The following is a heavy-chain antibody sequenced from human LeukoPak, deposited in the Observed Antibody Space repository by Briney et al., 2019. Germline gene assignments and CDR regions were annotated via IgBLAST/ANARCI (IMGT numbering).Heavy chain of an antibody. J-gene: IGHJ6*02. CDR1: GFTFSSYW. CDR3: ARDLACSSTSCSDYGMDV. D-gene: IGHD2-2*01. CDR2: ISSSSSYI. V-gene: IGHV3-21*01. Sequence: GGSLRLSCAASGFTFSSYWMTWVRQAPGKGLEWVSSISSSSSYIYYADSVKGRFTISRDNAKNSLYLQMNSLRAEDTAVYYCARDLACSSTSCSDYGMDVWGQGTTVTVSS.